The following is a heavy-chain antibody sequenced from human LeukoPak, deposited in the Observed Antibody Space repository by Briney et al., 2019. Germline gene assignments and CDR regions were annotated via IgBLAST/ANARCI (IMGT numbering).Heavy chain of an antibody. Sequence: PGGSLRLSCAASGFTFSSYGMHWVRQAPGKGLEWVAVIWYDGSNKYYADSVKGRFTISRDNSKNTLNLQMNSLRVEDTAEYYCAKDREGTMAYDYFDCWGQGTLVTVSS. CDR1: GFTFSSYG. CDR3: AKDREGTMAYDYFDC. J-gene: IGHJ4*02. D-gene: IGHD3-16*01. CDR2: IWYDGSNK. V-gene: IGHV3-33*06.